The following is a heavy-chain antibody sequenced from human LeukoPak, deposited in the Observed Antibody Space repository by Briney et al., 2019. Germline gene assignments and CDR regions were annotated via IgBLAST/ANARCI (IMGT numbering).Heavy chain of an antibody. J-gene: IGHJ5*02. CDR1: GFTFSSYG. D-gene: IGHD6-13*01. V-gene: IGHV3-30*18. CDR2: ISYDGSNK. CDR3: AKGLTEEQQLVPNWFDP. Sequence: GGSLRLSCAASGFTFSSYGMHWVRQAPGKGLEWVAVISYDGSNKYYADSVKGRFTISRDNSKNTLYLQMNSLRAEDTAVYYCAKGLTEEQQLVPNWFDPWGQGTLVTVSS.